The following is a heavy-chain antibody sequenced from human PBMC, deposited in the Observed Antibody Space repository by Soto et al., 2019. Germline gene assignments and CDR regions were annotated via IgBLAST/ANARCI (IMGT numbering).Heavy chain of an antibody. D-gene: IGHD3-10*01. V-gene: IGHV1-69*13. CDR3: ASGMAYYYGSGISYGMDV. CDR1: GGTFSSYA. CDR2: IIPIFGTA. J-gene: IGHJ6*02. Sequence: SVKVSCKASGGTFSSYAISWVRQAPGQGLELMGGIIPIFGTANYAQKFQGRVTITADESTSTAYMELSSLRSEDTAVYYCASGMAYYYGSGISYGMDVWGQGTTVTVYS.